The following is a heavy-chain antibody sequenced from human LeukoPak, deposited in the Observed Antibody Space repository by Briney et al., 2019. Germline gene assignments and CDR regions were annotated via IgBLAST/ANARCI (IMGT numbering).Heavy chain of an antibody. CDR1: GFTFSYYA. CDR3: AKGQLWYGESLVDY. Sequence: PGGSLRLSCEGSGFTFSYYAVSWVRRAPGKRLEWVSAISGSGGSTYYADSVKGRFTISRDNSKNTLYLQMNSLRAEDTAVYYCAKGQLWYGESLVDYWGQGTLVTVSS. D-gene: IGHD3-10*01. V-gene: IGHV3-23*01. CDR2: ISGSGGST. J-gene: IGHJ4*02.